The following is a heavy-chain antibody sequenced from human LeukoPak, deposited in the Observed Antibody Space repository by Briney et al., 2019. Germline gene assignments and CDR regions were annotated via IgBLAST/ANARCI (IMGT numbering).Heavy chain of an antibody. CDR1: GFTFSNAW. J-gene: IGHJ4*02. CDR2: VKSKTDGGTT. V-gene: IGHV3-15*01. CDR3: TTDFPTGTTLL. D-gene: IGHD1-7*01. Sequence: PGGSLRLSCAASGFTFSNAWMSWVSQAPGKGLEWVGRVKSKTDGGTTDYAAPVKGRFTISRDDSKNTLYLQMNSLKTEDTAVYYCTTDFPTGTTLLWGQGTLVTVSS.